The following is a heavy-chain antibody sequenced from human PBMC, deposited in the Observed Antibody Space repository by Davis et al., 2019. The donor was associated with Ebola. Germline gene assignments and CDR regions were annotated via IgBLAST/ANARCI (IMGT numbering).Heavy chain of an antibody. CDR3: ARDGEYCTNGICSTYFDN. V-gene: IGHV3-30*02. CDR1: GFTFSSYG. Sequence: GESLKISCAASGFTFSSYGMHWVRQAPGKGLEWVAFIRYDGSNKYYADSVKGRFTISRDNAKNTLYLQMNSLRAEDTAVYYCARDGEYCTNGICSTYFDNWGQGTLVTVSS. J-gene: IGHJ4*02. D-gene: IGHD2-8*01. CDR2: IRYDGSNK.